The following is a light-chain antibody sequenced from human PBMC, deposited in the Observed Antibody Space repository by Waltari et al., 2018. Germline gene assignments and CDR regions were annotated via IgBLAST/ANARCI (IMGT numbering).Light chain of an antibody. CDR3: QSADSSGSYVL. J-gene: IGLJ2*01. V-gene: IGLV3-25*03. Sequence: SYALTQPPSVSASPGQTARITCSGNALPKQFAYWYQRKPGHAPVLVIYRDTERPSGIPARFSGSSSGTTVTLTINGVQAEDEADYYCQSADSSGSYVLFGGGTTLTVL. CDR2: RDT. CDR1: ALPKQF.